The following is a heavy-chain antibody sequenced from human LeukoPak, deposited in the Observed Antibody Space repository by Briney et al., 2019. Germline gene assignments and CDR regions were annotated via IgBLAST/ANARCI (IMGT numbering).Heavy chain of an antibody. CDR2: ISNSGGST. Sequence: GGSLRLSCEVSGLTFNSYAMNWVRQTPGKGLEWVSVISNSGGSTYYADSVKGRFTISRENSKNTLYLQMNSLRAEDSAVYYCAKGEHDTYSLSFDYWGQGTLVTVSS. V-gene: IGHV3-23*01. CDR3: AKGEHDTYSLSFDY. J-gene: IGHJ4*02. D-gene: IGHD1/OR15-1a*01. CDR1: GLTFNSYA.